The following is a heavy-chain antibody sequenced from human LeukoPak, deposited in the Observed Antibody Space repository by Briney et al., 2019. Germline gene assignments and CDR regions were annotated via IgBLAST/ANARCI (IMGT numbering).Heavy chain of an antibody. CDR1: GYSISSGYY. V-gene: IGHV3-23*01. CDR2: ISGSGGST. D-gene: IGHD3-16*01. CDR3: ARLIDYTADY. Sequence: ETLSLTCAVSGYSISSGYYWGWIRQPPGKGLEWVSAISGSGGSTYYADSVKGRFTISRDNSKNTLYLQMNSLRAKDTAVYYCARLIDYTADYWGQGTLVTVSS. J-gene: IGHJ4*02.